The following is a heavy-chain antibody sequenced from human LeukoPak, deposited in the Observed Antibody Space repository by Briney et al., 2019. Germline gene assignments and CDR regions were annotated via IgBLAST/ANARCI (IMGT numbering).Heavy chain of an antibody. V-gene: IGHV3-33*01. Sequence: GGSLRLSCAASGFTFSSYGMHWVRQAPGKGLEWVAVIWYDGSNKYYADSVKGRFTISRDNSKNTLYLQMNSLRAEDTAVYYCARVQIGDTILDYWGQGTLVTVSS. CDR3: ARVQIGDTILDY. D-gene: IGHD2-21*01. CDR1: GFTFSSYG. J-gene: IGHJ4*02. CDR2: IWYDGSNK.